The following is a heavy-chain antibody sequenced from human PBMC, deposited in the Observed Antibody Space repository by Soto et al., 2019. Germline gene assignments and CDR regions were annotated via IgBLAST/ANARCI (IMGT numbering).Heavy chain of an antibody. CDR2: MHTSGST. V-gene: IGHV4-4*07. CDR3: VRASMPKAHFDS. D-gene: IGHD2-2*01. J-gene: IGHJ4*02. CDR1: GGSIRGYY. Sequence: QMQLQESGPGLVKPSETLSLTCTVSGGSIRGYYWSWIRQSAGMRLEWIGRMHTSGSTNYNPSLKSRVTFSVDMSKNQISLKLPSVTAADTALYYCVRASMPKAHFDSWGQGTLVTVSS.